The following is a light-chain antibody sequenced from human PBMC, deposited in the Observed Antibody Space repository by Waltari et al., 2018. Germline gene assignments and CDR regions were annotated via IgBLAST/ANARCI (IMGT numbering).Light chain of an antibody. J-gene: IGLJ2*01. CDR2: DVS. Sequence: QSALTHPAPGSGSPGQSLTISCTGTNDDVGGYNYVSWYQQHPGKAPKLMIYDVSIRPSGVSNRFSGSKSGNTASLTISGLQAEDEADYYCSSYTYSSTVIFGGGTKLTVL. CDR1: NDDVGGYNY. V-gene: IGLV2-14*03. CDR3: SSYTYSSTVI.